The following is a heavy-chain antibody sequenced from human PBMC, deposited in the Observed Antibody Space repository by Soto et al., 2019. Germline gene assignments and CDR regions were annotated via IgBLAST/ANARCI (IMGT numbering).Heavy chain of an antibody. CDR1: GYTLTSYY. V-gene: IGHV1-46*01. CDR2: INPSGGIT. J-gene: IGHJ6*02. Sequence: ASVKVSCKASGYTLTSYYLHWVRQAPGQGPEWMGIINPSGGITNDAQKFQDRVTMTSDTSASTVYMELSSLRSEDTAVYYCARGISTTRYYYYYGMDVWGQGTTVTVSS. D-gene: IGHD2-2*01. CDR3: ARGISTTRYYYYYGMDV.